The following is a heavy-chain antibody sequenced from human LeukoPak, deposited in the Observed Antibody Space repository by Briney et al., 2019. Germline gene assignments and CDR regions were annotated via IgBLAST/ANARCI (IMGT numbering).Heavy chain of an antibody. J-gene: IGHJ4*02. CDR1: GFSFSNYV. Sequence: GGSLRLSCAASGFSFSNYVMTWVRQAPGKGLQWVSSISGSGGLTYHADSVKGRFTISRDNSKNTLYLQMNSLRAEDTAVYYCARDLNIFARRDGYNYVLDYWGQGTLVTVSS. D-gene: IGHD5-24*01. V-gene: IGHV3-23*01. CDR2: ISGSGGLT. CDR3: ARDLNIFARRDGYNYVLDY.